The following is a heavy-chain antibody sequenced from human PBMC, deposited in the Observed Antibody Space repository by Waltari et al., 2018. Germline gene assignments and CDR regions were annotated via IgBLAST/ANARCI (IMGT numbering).Heavy chain of an antibody. CDR2: IYTSGST. CDR3: ATSTTVTGFDY. V-gene: IGHV4-61*02. J-gene: IGHJ4*02. D-gene: IGHD4-17*01. Sequence: QVQLQESGPGLVKPSQTLSLTCTVSGGSISSGSSYWSWIRQPAGKGLEWIGRIYTSGSTNYNPSLKSRVTISVDTSKNQFSLKLSSVTAADTAVYYCATSTTVTGFDYWGQGTLVTVSS. CDR1: GGSISSGSSY.